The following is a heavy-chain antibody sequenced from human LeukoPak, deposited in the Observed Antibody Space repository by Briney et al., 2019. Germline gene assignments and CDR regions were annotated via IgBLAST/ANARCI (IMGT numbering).Heavy chain of an antibody. D-gene: IGHD6-6*01. CDR1: GYTFTSYY. CDR2: INPSGGST. Sequence: ASVKVSCKASGYTFTSYYIHWVRQAPGQGLVWMGIINPSGGSTSYAQKFQGRVTMTRDTSTNTVYMELSSLRSEDTAVFYCVRGASSIAALNPFWYFDLWGRGTLVTVSS. CDR3: VRGASSIAALNPFWYFDL. V-gene: IGHV1-46*01. J-gene: IGHJ2*01.